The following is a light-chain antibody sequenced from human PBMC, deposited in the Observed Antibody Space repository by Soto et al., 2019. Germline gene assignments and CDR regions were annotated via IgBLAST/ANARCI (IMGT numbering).Light chain of an antibody. CDR1: QGISSY. Sequence: IQLTQSPSSLSSSVGDRVTITCRASQGISSYLAWYQQKPGEAPKLLIYLASTLQTGVPSRFSGSGSGTDFTLTISSLQPEDFATYYCQQLNNYPRTFGQGTKVDIK. CDR2: LAS. CDR3: QQLNNYPRT. J-gene: IGKJ1*01. V-gene: IGKV1-9*01.